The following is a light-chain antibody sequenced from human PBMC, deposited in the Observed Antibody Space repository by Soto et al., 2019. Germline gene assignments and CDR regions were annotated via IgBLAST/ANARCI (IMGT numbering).Light chain of an antibody. J-gene: IGKJ1*01. Sequence: EIVMTQSPATLSVSPGERATLSCRASQSVSTNLAWYQQKPGQAPRLLIYNALTRATGIPARFSGSGSGTEFTLTISSLQPDDFATYYCQHYNSYSEAFGQGTKVDI. CDR1: QSVSTN. V-gene: IGKV3-15*01. CDR3: QHYNSYSEA. CDR2: NAL.